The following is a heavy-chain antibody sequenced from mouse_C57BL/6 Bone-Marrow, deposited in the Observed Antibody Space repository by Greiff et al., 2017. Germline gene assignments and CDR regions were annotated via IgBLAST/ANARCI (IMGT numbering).Heavy chain of an antibody. V-gene: IGHV5-6*02. Sequence: DVMLVESGGDLVKPGGSLKLSCAASGFTFSSYGMSWVRQTPDKRLEWVATISSGGSYTYSPDSVKGRFTISRDNAKNTLYLQMSSLKSEDTAMYYCARIYYGNYFDYWGQGTTLTVSS. CDR2: ISSGGSYT. J-gene: IGHJ2*01. CDR3: ARIYYGNYFDY. D-gene: IGHD2-1*01. CDR1: GFTFSSYG.